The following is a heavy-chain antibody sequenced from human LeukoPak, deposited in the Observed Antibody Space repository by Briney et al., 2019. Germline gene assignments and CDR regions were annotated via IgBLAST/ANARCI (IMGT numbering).Heavy chain of an antibody. Sequence: NPSETLSLTCTVSGGSLSSSSYYWGWIRQPPGKGLEWIGSIYYSGSTYYNPSLKSRVSISLDTSKNQFSLKLSSVTAADTAFYYCARSRGGYFLYYWGQGALVTVSS. CDR1: GGSLSSSSYY. J-gene: IGHJ4*02. CDR3: ARSRGGYFLYY. V-gene: IGHV4-39*07. D-gene: IGHD1-26*01. CDR2: IYYSGST.